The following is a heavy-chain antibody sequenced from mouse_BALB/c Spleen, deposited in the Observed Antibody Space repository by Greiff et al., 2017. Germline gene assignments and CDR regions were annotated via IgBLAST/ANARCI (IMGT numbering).Heavy chain of an antibody. V-gene: IGHV14-4*02. Sequence: EVKLMESGAELVRSGASVKLSCTASGFNIKDYYMHWVKQRPEQGLEWIGWIDPENGDTEYAPKFQGKATMTADTSSNTAYLQLSSLTSEDTAVYYCNEGLRDYWGQGTTLTVSS. CDR1: GFNIKDYY. D-gene: IGHD2-4*01. CDR3: NEGLRDY. J-gene: IGHJ2*01. CDR2: IDPENGDT.